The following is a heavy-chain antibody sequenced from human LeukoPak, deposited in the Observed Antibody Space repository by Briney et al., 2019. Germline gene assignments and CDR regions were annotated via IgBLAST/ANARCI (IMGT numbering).Heavy chain of an antibody. CDR1: GFTFSSYG. Sequence: GRSVRLSCAASGFTFSSYGMHWVRQAPGKGLEWVAVISHDGSNKYYADSVKGRFTISRDNSKNTLYLQMNSLRAEDTAVYYCAKAKGKYYGSGNPTSLFDYWGQGTLVTVSS. J-gene: IGHJ4*02. CDR3: AKAKGKYYGSGNPTSLFDY. CDR2: ISHDGSNK. D-gene: IGHD3-10*01. V-gene: IGHV3-30*18.